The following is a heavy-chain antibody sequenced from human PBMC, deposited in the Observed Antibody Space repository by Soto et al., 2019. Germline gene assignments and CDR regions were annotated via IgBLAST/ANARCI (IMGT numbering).Heavy chain of an antibody. V-gene: IGHV3-7*02. CDR2: IKQDGGEK. CDR3: AGGSGWTSDS. Sequence: EVQLVESGGTLVPPGGSLRLSCAVSEFSFSTRWMTWVRQAPGKGLEWVANIKQDGGEKNYLESVRGRFTISSDSAKKXXXXXXXXXXXXXTAVYYCAGGSGWTSDSWGQGTLVTVSS. D-gene: IGHD6-19*01. J-gene: IGHJ4*02. CDR1: EFSFSTRW.